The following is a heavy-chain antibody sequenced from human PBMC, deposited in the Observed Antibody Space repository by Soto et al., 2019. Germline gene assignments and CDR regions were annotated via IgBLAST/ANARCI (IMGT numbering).Heavy chain of an antibody. CDR2: ISVYTGDT. D-gene: IGHD2-15*01. CDR1: GCTFTSYD. V-gene: IGHV1-18*04. J-gene: IGHJ4*02. CDR3: ARASLYCSGGNCFPYYFDY. Sequence: ASVKVSCKTSGCTFTSYDFGWVRQAPGQGLQWMGWISVYTGDTKYTQSLQGRVTMTTDTSTTTAYMELRSLRSDDTAVYYCARASLYCSGGNCFPYYFDYWGQGTLVTVS.